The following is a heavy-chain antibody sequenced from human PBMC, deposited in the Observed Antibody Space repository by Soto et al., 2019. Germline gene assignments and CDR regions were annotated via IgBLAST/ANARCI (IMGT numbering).Heavy chain of an antibody. D-gene: IGHD1-7*01. V-gene: IGHV1-18*01. CDR2: ISTYNGNP. Sequence: SVKVSCKASGYIFTSQGISWVRQAPGQGLEWMGWISTYNGNPNYAQKLQGRVTMTTNTSTTTAFLELRSLTSDDTAVYYCARGRTRALDYWGQGTPVTVSS. CDR1: GYIFTSQG. CDR3: ARGRTRALDY. J-gene: IGHJ4*02.